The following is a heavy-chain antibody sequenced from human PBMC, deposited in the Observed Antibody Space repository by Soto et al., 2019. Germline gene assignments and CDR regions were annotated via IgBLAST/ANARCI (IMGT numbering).Heavy chain of an antibody. J-gene: IGHJ6*02. CDR1: GGSISSGGYY. CDR2: IYYSGST. CDR3: ARVLYYYYGMDV. Sequence: SETLSLTCTVSGGSISSGGYYWSWIRQHPGKGLEWIGYIYYSGSTYYNPSPKSRVTISVDTSKNQFSLKLSSVTAADTAVYYCARVLYYYYGMDVWGQGTTVTVSS. V-gene: IGHV4-31*03.